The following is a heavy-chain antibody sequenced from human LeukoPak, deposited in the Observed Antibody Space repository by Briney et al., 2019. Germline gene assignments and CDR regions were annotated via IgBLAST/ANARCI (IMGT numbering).Heavy chain of an antibody. J-gene: IGHJ4*02. Sequence: GGSLRLSCAASGFTFSSYGMHWVHQAPGKGLEWVAFIRYDGSNKYYADSVKGRFTVSRDNSKNTLYLQMNSLRAEDTAVYYCAKDSSAKGEYFDYWGQGTMVTVSS. D-gene: IGHD3-16*01. CDR1: GFTFSSYG. CDR3: AKDSSAKGEYFDY. CDR2: IRYDGSNK. V-gene: IGHV3-30*02.